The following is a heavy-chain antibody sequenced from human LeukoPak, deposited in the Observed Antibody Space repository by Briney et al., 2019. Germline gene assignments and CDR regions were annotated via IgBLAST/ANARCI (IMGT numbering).Heavy chain of an antibody. Sequence: ASVKVSCKVSGYTLTELSMHWVRQAPGKGLEWMGGFDPEDGETIYAQKFQGRVTMTEDTSTDTAYMELSSLRSEDTAVYYCARAAPGLQVWNYHFDYWGQGTLVTVSS. D-gene: IGHD1-7*01. CDR3: ARAAPGLQVWNYHFDY. CDR2: FDPEDGET. CDR1: GYTLTELS. J-gene: IGHJ4*02. V-gene: IGHV1-24*01.